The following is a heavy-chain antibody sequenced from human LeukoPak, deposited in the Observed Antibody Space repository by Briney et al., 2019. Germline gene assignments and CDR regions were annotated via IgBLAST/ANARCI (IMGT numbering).Heavy chain of an antibody. V-gene: IGHV3-74*01. Sequence: SLRPACTAARFSLSAYCMHWVRHAPREGLVWVSRINTVGSRTNYAGCGEGPSTISRDHAENTTFLQMTSLRAAAAALSYCARVVTGTTYGPFDYWGQGALATVSS. D-gene: IGHD1-1*01. CDR2: INTVGSRT. CDR1: RFSLSAYC. CDR3: ARVVTGTTYGPFDY. J-gene: IGHJ4*02.